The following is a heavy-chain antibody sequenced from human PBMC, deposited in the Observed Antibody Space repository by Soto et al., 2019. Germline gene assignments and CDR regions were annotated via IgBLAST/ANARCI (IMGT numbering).Heavy chain of an antibody. CDR2: IKSKANGGTT. Sequence: EVQLVESGGGLVQPGGSLRLSCVASGFTFSDAWMTWVRQAPGKGLEWVGRIKSKANGGTTDYTAPPKGRFTILRDDSNNTVYLQMNSLKAEDTAVYFCTTNYYYDSPDYPGYWAQGTLVTVSS. CDR3: TTNYYYDSPDYPGY. V-gene: IGHV3-15*01. J-gene: IGHJ4*02. D-gene: IGHD3-22*01. CDR1: GFTFSDAW.